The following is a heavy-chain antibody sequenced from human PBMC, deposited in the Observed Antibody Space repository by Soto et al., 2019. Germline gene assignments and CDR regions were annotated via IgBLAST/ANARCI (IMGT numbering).Heavy chain of an antibody. J-gene: IGHJ4*02. V-gene: IGHV4-31*03. D-gene: IGHD2-2*01. CDR2: IYYSGTT. CDR1: GDSIMRDSYY. Sequence: QVQLQESGPGLVKPSQTLSLTCTVSGDSIMRDSYYWHWIRQHPGKGLEWIGYIYYSGTTAYNPSLKTRVTISPDKSKNQFSLNLSSVIAADTAVYYCARGFESWKFYAFESWVQGTQVTVSS. CDR3: ARGFESWKFYAFES.